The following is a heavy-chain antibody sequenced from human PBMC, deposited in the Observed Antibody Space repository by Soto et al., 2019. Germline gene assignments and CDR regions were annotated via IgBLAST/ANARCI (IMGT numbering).Heavy chain of an antibody. CDR3: ARDHFVVAPAETPAWFDP. D-gene: IGHD2-2*01. V-gene: IGHV1-18*04. Sequence: QVQLVQSGAEVKKPGASVKVSCKASGYTFTDYGISWVRQAPGRGLEWMGWISGYNGNTIYAQNLQGRVTLITDTSTNTVYMELSSLRSDDTAVYYCARDHFVVAPAETPAWFDPWGQGTLVTVSS. J-gene: IGHJ5*02. CDR2: ISGYNGNT. CDR1: GYTFTDYG.